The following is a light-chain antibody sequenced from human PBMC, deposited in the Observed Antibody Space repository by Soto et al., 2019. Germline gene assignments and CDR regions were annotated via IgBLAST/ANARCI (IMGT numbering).Light chain of an antibody. CDR3: QQYGSSPRT. V-gene: IGKV3-20*01. CDR1: QSVSDN. J-gene: IGKJ1*01. Sequence: EIVLTQSRATLSVSPGERAPLSWRASQSVSDNLAWHQQKPGQAPRLLIHDASSRATGISDRFTGSGSGTDFTLTITTMEPEDFAVYYCQQYGSSPRTFGLGTKVDIK. CDR2: DAS.